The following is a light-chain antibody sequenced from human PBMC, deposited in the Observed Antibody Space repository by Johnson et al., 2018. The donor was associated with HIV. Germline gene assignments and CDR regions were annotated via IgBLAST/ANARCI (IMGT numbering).Light chain of an antibody. Sequence: QSVLTQPPSVSAAPGQKVTISCSGSSSNIGNNYVSWYQQLPGTAPKLLIYDNNKRPSGIPDRFSGSKSGTSATLGITGLQTGDEADDYCGTWDSSLSAYVFGTGTKVTCL. CDR1: SSNIGNNY. CDR3: GTWDSSLSAYV. V-gene: IGLV1-51*01. J-gene: IGLJ1*01. CDR2: DNN.